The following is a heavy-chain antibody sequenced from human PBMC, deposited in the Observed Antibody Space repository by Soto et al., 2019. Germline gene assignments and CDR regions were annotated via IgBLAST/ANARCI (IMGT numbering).Heavy chain of an antibody. V-gene: IGHV3-23*01. CDR1: TCSRLG. CDR2: ISGSGGST. D-gene: IGHD1-26*01. CDR3: AKDPSGSYYGPYWYFDL. J-gene: IGHJ2*01. Sequence: TCSRLGGRCVLQATRKGLEWVSAISGSGGSTYYADSVKGRFTISRDNSKNTLYLQMNSLRAEDTAVYYCAKDPSGSYYGPYWYFDLWGSGTLVTVSS.